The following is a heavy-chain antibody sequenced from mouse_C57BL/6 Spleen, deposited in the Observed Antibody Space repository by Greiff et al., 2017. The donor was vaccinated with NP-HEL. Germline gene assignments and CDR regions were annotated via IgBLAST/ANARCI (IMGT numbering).Heavy chain of an antibody. D-gene: IGHD1-1*01. CDR1: GFTFSDYG. Sequence: DVMLVESGGGLVKPGGSLKLSCAASGFTFSDYGMHWVRQAPEKGLEWVAYISSGSSTIYYADTVKGRFTISRDNAKNTLFLQMTSLRSEDTAMYYCARLLITTVGDFDYWGQGTTLTVSS. CDR2: ISSGSSTI. CDR3: ARLLITTVGDFDY. J-gene: IGHJ2*01. V-gene: IGHV5-17*01.